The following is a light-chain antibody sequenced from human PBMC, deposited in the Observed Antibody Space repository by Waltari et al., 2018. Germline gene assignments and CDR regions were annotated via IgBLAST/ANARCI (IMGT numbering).Light chain of an antibody. CDR1: SSDVGAYNS. J-gene: IGLJ2*01. CDR2: EVT. CDR3: SSYAGSNSVI. V-gene: IGLV2-8*01. Sequence: QSALTQPPSASGSPGPSVPIPCTGTSSDVGAYNSVSWYQQHPGKAPKPMIYEVTQRPSGVPDRFSGSKSGNTASLTVSGLQAEDEADYYCSSYAGSNSVIFGGGTKLTVL.